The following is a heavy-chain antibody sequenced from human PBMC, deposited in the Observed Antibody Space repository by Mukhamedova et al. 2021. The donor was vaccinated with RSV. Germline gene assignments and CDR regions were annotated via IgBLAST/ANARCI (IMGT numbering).Heavy chain of an antibody. CDR2: SSSHTI. CDR3: ARSVAGHFDY. J-gene: IGHJ4*02. D-gene: IGHD6-19*01. V-gene: IGHV3-48*02. Sequence: SSSHTINYADSVKGRFTISRDDARNSVYLQMNSLRDEDTAVYYCARSVAGHFDYWGQGTLATVSS.